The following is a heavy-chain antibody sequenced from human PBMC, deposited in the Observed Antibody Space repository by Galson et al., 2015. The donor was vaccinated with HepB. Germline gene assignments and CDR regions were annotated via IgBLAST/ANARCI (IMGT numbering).Heavy chain of an antibody. CDR2: IIPIFGTA. CDR1: GGTFSSYA. J-gene: IGHJ3*02. Sequence: SVKVSCKASGGTFSSYAISWVRQAPGQGLEWMGGIIPIFGTANYAQKFQGRVTITADESTSTAYMELSSLRSEDTAVYYCARVPNYGDYARFGAFRGLDHLPAANDAFDIWGQGTMVTVSS. V-gene: IGHV1-69*13. D-gene: IGHD4-17*01. CDR3: ARVPNYGDYARFGAFRGLDHLPAANDAFDI.